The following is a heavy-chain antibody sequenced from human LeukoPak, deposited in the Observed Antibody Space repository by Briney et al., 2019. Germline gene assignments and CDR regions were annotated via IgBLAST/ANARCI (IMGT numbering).Heavy chain of an antibody. CDR3: ARIGYSSSSFDY. CDR1: GFTFSNYW. CDR2: IKQDGSVI. V-gene: IGHV3-7*01. D-gene: IGHD6-6*01. Sequence: PGGSLRLSCAASGFTFSNYWMSWVRQAPRKGLEWVANIKQDGSVIYYVDSVKGRFTISRDNAKNSVYLQINSLRAEDTAVYYCARIGYSSSSFDYWGQGTLVTVSS. J-gene: IGHJ4*02.